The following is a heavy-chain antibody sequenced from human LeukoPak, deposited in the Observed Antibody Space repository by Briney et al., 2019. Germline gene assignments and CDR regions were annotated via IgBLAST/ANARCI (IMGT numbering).Heavy chain of an antibody. CDR2: IYYNGGT. CDR1: GGSINSHY. CDR3: ARAFYYDSSRFYQYFDF. J-gene: IGHJ4*02. D-gene: IGHD3-22*01. V-gene: IGHV4-59*11. Sequence: SETLSLTCTVSGGSINSHYWSWIRQPPGKGPEWIGYIYYNGGTHYNPSLKSRVTISVASSKNQFSLKLTSVTAVDTAVYYCARAFYYDSSRFYQYFDFWGRGNLVTVSS.